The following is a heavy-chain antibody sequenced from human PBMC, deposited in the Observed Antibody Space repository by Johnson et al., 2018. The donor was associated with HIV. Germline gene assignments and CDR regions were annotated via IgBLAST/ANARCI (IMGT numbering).Heavy chain of an antibody. CDR3: ARDLWSRPGIDALEI. CDR2: ISSSDSTI. D-gene: IGHD1-1*01. V-gene: IGHV3-11*01. Sequence: QVQLVESGGGLVKPGGSLRLSCAASGFTFSDYYMSWIRQAPGKGLEWVSYISSSDSTIYYADSVKGRFTIYRDNSKNTLYRQRNTLTVEDPAVYYCARDLWSRPGIDALEIWGQGTMVTVSS. J-gene: IGHJ3*02. CDR1: GFTFSDYY.